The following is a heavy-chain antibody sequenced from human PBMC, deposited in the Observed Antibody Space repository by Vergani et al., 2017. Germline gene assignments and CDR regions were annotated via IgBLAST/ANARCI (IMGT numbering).Heavy chain of an antibody. CDR2: INPSGGST. D-gene: IGHD3-22*01. CDR3: ARVGESSDSSGYY. Sequence: QVQLVESGGGVVQPGRSLRLSCAASGYTFTSYYMHWVRQAPGQGLEWMGIINPSGGSTSYAQKFQGRVTMTRDTSTSTVYMELSSLRSEDTAVYYCARVGESSDSSGYYWGQGTLVTVSS. J-gene: IGHJ4*02. CDR1: GYTFTSYY. V-gene: IGHV1-46*01.